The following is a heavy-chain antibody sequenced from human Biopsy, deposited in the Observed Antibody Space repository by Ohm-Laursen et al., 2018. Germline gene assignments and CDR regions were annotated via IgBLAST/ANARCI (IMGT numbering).Heavy chain of an antibody. J-gene: IGHJ4*02. CDR1: GGPSSNYA. V-gene: IGHV1-69*04. Sequence: GSSVKVSCKASGGPSSNYAFSWVRQAPGQGLEWVGRIVPVLGHLNYAQRFQGRVSITADKSTSYVFMELSRLTSGDPAVYYCAADADGYYTEFDYWGPGTLVTVSS. CDR2: IVPVLGHL. D-gene: IGHD3-3*01. CDR3: AADADGYYTEFDY.